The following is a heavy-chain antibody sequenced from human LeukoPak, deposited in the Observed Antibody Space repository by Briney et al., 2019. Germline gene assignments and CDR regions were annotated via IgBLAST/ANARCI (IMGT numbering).Heavy chain of an antibody. CDR1: GFTFSNAW. CDR3: VKDGTLTTTDFQH. Sequence: GGSLRLSCAASGFTFSNAWMSWVRQAPGKGLEWVAIIWDDESNKNYADSVKGRFTIYRENSKNMLYLQMNSLRAEDTAVYYCVKDGTLTTTDFQHWGQGTLVTVSS. V-gene: IGHV3-33*06. J-gene: IGHJ1*01. CDR2: IWDDESNK. D-gene: IGHD4-11*01.